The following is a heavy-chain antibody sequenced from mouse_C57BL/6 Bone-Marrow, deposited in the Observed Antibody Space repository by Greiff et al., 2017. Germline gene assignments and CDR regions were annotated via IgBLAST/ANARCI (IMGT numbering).Heavy chain of an antibody. CDR2: IDPSDSYT. D-gene: IGHD4-1*01. CDR3: ARPIWDYFDY. V-gene: IGHV1-59*01. J-gene: IGHJ2*01. Sequence: QVQLQQPGAELVRPGTSVKLSCKASGYTFTGYWMHWVKQRPGQGLEWIGVIDPSDSYTNYNQKFKGKATLTVDTSSSTAYMQLSSLTSEDSAVYYCARPIWDYFDYWGQGTTLTVSS. CDR1: GYTFTGYW.